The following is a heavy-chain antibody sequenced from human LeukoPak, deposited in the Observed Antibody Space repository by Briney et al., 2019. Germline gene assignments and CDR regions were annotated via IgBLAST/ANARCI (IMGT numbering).Heavy chain of an antibody. J-gene: IGHJ6*02. CDR3: ARLNGYYDSSGYYQHYYYYGMDV. Sequence: EASVKVSCTASGGTFSSYAISWVRQAPGQGLEWMGGIIPIFGTANYAQKFQGRVTITADESTSTAYMELSSLRSEDTAVYYCARLNGYYDSSGYYQHYYYYGMDVWGQGTTVTVSS. CDR1: GGTFSSYA. CDR2: IIPIFGTA. V-gene: IGHV1-69*13. D-gene: IGHD3-22*01.